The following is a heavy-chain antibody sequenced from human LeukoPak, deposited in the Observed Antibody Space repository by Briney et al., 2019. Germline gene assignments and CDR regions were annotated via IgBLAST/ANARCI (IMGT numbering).Heavy chain of an antibody. CDR3: ASAVVVTAILYYYGMDV. Sequence: ASVKVSCKASGGTFSSYAISWVRQAPGQGLEWIGGIIPIFGTANYAQKFQGRVTITADESTSTAYMELSSLRSEDTAVYYCASAVVVTAILYYYGMDVWGQGTTVTVSS. V-gene: IGHV1-69*01. CDR1: GGTFSSYA. J-gene: IGHJ6*02. CDR2: IIPIFGTA. D-gene: IGHD2-21*02.